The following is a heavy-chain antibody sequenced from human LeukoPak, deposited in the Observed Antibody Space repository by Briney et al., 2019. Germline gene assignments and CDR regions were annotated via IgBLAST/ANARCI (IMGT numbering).Heavy chain of an antibody. Sequence: SETLSLTCTVSGGSISSFYWNWLRQPPGKGLEWIGHIYYSGSTDYNPSLKSRVTMSVDRSKNRFSLKVSSVTAADTAVYYCARHSICFDPWGQGTLVTVSS. J-gene: IGHJ5*02. CDR3: ARHSICFDP. V-gene: IGHV4-59*01. CDR2: IYYSGST. D-gene: IGHD2-21*01. CDR1: GGSISSFY.